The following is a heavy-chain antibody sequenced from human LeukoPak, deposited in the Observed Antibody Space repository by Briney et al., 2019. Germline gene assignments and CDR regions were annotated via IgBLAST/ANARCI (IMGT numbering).Heavy chain of an antibody. CDR2: INHSGST. Sequence: SETLSLTCAVYGGSFSGYYWSWIRQPPGKGLEWIGEINHSGSTNYNPSLKSRVTISVDTSKNQFSLKLSSVTAADTAVYYCARPGGFNYYDSSGSNYFDYWGQGTLVTASS. CDR1: GGSFSGYY. J-gene: IGHJ4*02. V-gene: IGHV4-34*01. D-gene: IGHD3-22*01. CDR3: ARPGGFNYYDSSGSNYFDY.